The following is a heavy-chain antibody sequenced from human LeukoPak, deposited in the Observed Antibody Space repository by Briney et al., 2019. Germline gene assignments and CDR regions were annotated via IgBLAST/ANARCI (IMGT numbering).Heavy chain of an antibody. CDR2: ISSRGTTK. V-gene: IGHV3-11*01. CDR1: GFTFSDYY. Sequence: GGSLRLSCAASGFTFSDYYMSWIRQAPGKGLEWVSYISSRGTTKYYADSVKGRITISRDNAKNSLFLQVNSLRAEDTAVYYCARDTESGSSHWGQGTLVTVSS. D-gene: IGHD6-6*01. CDR3: ARDTESGSSH. J-gene: IGHJ4*02.